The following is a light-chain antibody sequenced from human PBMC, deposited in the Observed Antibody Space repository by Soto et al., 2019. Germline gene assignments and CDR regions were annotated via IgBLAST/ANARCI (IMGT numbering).Light chain of an antibody. CDR2: DVS. V-gene: IGKV1-5*01. Sequence: DIQMTQSPSTLSASVGDRVTITCRAGQSISSWLAWYQQKPGTAPKLLIYDVSSLESGVPSRFSGSGSGTECALTISSLQPDDFATYYCQQYNSYLFTFGPGTKVDIK. J-gene: IGKJ3*01. CDR3: QQYNSYLFT. CDR1: QSISSW.